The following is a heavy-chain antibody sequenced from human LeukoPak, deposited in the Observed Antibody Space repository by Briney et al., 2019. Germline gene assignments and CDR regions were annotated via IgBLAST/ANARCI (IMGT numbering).Heavy chain of an antibody. Sequence: GASVKVSCKASGYTFTSYDINWVRQATGQGLEWMGWMNPNSGNTGYAQKFQGRVTMTRNTSISTAYMELSSLRSEDTAVYYCARGPRTAMVLGSWGQGTLVTVSS. CDR2: MNPNSGNT. CDR3: ARGPRTAMVLGS. V-gene: IGHV1-8*01. J-gene: IGHJ4*02. CDR1: GYTFTSYD. D-gene: IGHD5-18*01.